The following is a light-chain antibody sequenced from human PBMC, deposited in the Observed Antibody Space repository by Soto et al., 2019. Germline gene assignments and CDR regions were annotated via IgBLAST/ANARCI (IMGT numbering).Light chain of an antibody. Sequence: EIVLTQSPGTLSLSPGERATLSCRASETVAGSYLAWYQQKPGQAPRLLIHGASTRATGIADRFSGSGSGTDFTLTISRLEPEHFAVYYCQLYGTSPKTFGQGTKVDIK. CDR2: GAS. J-gene: IGKJ1*01. CDR3: QLYGTSPKT. V-gene: IGKV3-20*01. CDR1: ETVAGSY.